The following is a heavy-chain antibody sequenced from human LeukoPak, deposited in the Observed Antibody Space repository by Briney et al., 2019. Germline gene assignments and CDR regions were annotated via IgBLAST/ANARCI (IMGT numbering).Heavy chain of an antibody. CDR3: ARSPGLPFGYTDV. J-gene: IGHJ6*03. Sequence: PGGSLRLSCAASGFTFSDYPMYWVRQAPGKGLEWVAVISYDASNDFYRDSVRGRFTISRDNARDTVYLQMDTLKPEDTAVYYCARSPGLPFGYTDVWGKGTMVIVSS. CDR2: ISYDASND. D-gene: IGHD1-14*01. V-gene: IGHV3-30*04. CDR1: GFTFSDYP.